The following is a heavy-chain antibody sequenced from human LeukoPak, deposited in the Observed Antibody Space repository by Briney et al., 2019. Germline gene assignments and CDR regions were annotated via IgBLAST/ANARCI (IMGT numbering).Heavy chain of an antibody. J-gene: IGHJ4*02. CDR2: ISPTGDIL. V-gene: IGHV3-23*01. CDR1: GFTFSRHG. CDR3: AKDPTHFRVWDDYDNTRLNY. Sequence: QPGGSLRLSCAASGFTFSRHGMNWVRQAPGKGLEWVSGISPTGDILYYADSVKGRFTISRDNSKNTVYLQMNSLRAEDTAVYYCAKDPTHFRVWDDYDNTRLNYWGQGTLVTVSS. D-gene: IGHD3-22*01.